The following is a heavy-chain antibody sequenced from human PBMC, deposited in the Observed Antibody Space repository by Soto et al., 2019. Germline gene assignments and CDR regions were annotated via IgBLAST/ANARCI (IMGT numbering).Heavy chain of an antibody. CDR2: IDWNDHK. V-gene: IGHV2-70*01. CDR3: ARIRAGHEVGGVIAPYHYDS. Sequence: SGPTLVNPXQTLTLTCTFSGFSLSSSGMCVSWIRQPPGKALEWLALIDWNDHKYYSTSQRTRLTISKDTSKNQVVLTMANMDPVDTATYFCARIRAGHEVGGVIAPYHYDSRGLGTLVTVSS. CDR1: GFSLSSSGMC. J-gene: IGHJ4*02. D-gene: IGHD3-16*02.